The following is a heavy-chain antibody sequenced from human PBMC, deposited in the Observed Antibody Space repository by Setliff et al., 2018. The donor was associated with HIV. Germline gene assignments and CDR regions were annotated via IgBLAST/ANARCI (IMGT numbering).Heavy chain of an antibody. CDR2: IYFNGVT. D-gene: IGHD6-19*01. V-gene: IGHV4-59*08. J-gene: IGHJ6*03. CDR3: ARREGVRYSSGYYYMNV. Sequence: KPSETLSLTCTVSGGSMKPYYWSWIRQPPGKGPEWIGFIYFNGVTDYNPSLKSRLIMSLDMSRNQVSLKMTSVTAADTAVYYCARREGVRYSSGYYYMNVWGKGTTVTVSS. CDR1: GGSMKPYY.